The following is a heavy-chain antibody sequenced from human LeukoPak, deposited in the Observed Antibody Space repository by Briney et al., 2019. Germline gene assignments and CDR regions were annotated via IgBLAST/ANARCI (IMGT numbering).Heavy chain of an antibody. CDR1: GYTFTSYG. CDR2: ISAYTGNT. Sequence: ASVKVSCKASGYTFTSYGINWVRHAPGQGLEWRGWISAYTGNTNYIQKIQGRVTMTTDTSTNTAYMELRSLRSDDTAVYYCARGPGIAVAGVFDYWGKGSMVTVSS. D-gene: IGHD6-19*01. J-gene: IGHJ4*02. CDR3: ARGPGIAVAGVFDY. V-gene: IGHV1-18*04.